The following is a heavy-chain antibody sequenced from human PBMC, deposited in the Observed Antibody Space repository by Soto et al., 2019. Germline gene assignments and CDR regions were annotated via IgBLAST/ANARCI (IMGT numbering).Heavy chain of an antibody. J-gene: IGHJ4*02. V-gene: IGHV4-61*01. D-gene: IGHD3-3*01. Sequence: PSETLSVTCTDSGGSFKSGSYSWSWIRQPPGKGLEWIGYVYHTGRTSYNPSLKSRVSISMDTSKNQFSLNLDSVTAADTAVYFCARDFAYFDSWGQGTLVTVSS. CDR1: GGSFKSGSYS. CDR2: VYHTGRT. CDR3: ARDFAYFDS.